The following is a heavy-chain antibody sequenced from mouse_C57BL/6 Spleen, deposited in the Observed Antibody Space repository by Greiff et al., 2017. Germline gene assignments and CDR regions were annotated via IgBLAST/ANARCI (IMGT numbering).Heavy chain of an antibody. CDR2: ISDGGSYT. D-gene: IGHD1-1*01. V-gene: IGHV5-4*01. J-gene: IGHJ4*01. CDR3: ARAYYGSSYDAMDY. CDR1: GFTFSSYA. Sequence: EVHLVESGGGLVKPGGSLKLSCAASGFTFSSYAMSWVRQTPEKRLEWVATISDGGSYTSYPDNVKGRFTISRDNAKNNLYLQMSHLKSEDTAVYYCARAYYGSSYDAMDYWGQGTSVTVSS.